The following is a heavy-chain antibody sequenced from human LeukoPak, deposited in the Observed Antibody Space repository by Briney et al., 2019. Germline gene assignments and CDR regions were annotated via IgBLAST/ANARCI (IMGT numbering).Heavy chain of an antibody. CDR1: GFTFSGSA. Sequence: GGSLRLSCAASGFTFSGSAMHWVRQASGKGLEWVGRIRSKANSYATAYAASVKGRFTISRDDSKNTAYLQMNSLRAEDTAVYYCARDNWVDYWGQGTLVTVSS. V-gene: IGHV3-73*01. J-gene: IGHJ4*02. CDR2: IRSKANSYAT. D-gene: IGHD1-20*01. CDR3: ARDNWVDY.